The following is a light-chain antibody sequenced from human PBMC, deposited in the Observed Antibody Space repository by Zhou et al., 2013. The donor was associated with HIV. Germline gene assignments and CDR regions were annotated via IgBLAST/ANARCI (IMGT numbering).Light chain of an antibody. J-gene: IGKJ1*01. V-gene: IGKV1-12*01. CDR3: QQSYSTPRT. CDR1: QGVSSW. CDR2: AAS. Sequence: DIQMTQSPSSVSTSVGDRVTITCRASQGVSSWLAWYQQKPGKAPKVLIYAASSFQSGVPSRFSGCGSGTDFFLTISSLQPEDFATYYCQQSYSTPRTFGQGTKVEIK.